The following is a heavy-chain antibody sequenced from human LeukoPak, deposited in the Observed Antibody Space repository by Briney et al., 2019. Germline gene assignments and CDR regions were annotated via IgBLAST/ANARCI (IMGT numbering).Heavy chain of an antibody. CDR3: ARLRSPGDFDY. Sequence: SETLSLTCSVSGGSVSGTNYYWAWIRQPPEKRLEWIGTIYYSGGTYYNVSLKSRVTISVDTSKNQFSLNLSSVTAADTAVYYCARLRSPGDFDYWGQGTLVTVSS. V-gene: IGHV4-39*07. J-gene: IGHJ4*02. CDR2: IYYSGGT. CDR1: GGSVSGTNYY. D-gene: IGHD1-26*01.